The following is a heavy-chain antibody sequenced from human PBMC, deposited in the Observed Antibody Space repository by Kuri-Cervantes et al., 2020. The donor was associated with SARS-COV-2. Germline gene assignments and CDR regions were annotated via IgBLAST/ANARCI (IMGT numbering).Heavy chain of an antibody. V-gene: IGHV4-34*01. Sequence: SQTLSLTCAVYGGSFSGYDWSWIRQPPGKGLEWIGEINHSGSTNYNPSLKSRVTISVDTSKNQFSLKLSSVTAADTAVYYCARGSGIAARPSTYNWFDPWGQGTLVTVSS. D-gene: IGHD6-6*01. CDR3: ARGSGIAARPSTYNWFDP. J-gene: IGHJ5*02. CDR2: INHSGST. CDR1: GGSFSGYD.